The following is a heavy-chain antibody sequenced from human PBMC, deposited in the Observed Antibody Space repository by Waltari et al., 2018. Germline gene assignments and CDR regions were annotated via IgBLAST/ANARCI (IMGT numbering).Heavy chain of an antibody. CDR3: ATRHRHRGYSYGLIDY. Sequence: QVQLQQWGAGLLKPSETLSLTCAVYGGSFSGYYWSWIRQPPGKGLEWIGEINHSGSTNYNPSLKSRVTISVDTSKNQFSLKLSSVTAADTAVYYCATRHRHRGYSYGLIDYWGQGTLVTVSS. CDR1: GGSFSGYY. D-gene: IGHD5-18*01. CDR2: INHSGST. V-gene: IGHV4-34*01. J-gene: IGHJ4*02.